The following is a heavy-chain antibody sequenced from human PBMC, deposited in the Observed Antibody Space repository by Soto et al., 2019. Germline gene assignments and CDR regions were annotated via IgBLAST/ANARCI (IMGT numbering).Heavy chain of an antibody. V-gene: IGHV3-7*05. Sequence: GGSLRLSCAASGFTFSSYWMSWVRQAPGKGLEWVANIKQDGSEKYYVDSVKGRFTISRDNAKNSLYLQMNSLRAEDTAVYYCAAAAGTKYYYYYGMDVWGQGTTVTVSS. CDR2: IKQDGSEK. J-gene: IGHJ6*02. CDR1: GFTFSSYW. D-gene: IGHD6-13*01. CDR3: AAAAGTKYYYYYGMDV.